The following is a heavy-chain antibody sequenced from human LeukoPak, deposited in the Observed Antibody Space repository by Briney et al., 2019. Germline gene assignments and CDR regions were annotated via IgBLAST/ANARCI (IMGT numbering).Heavy chain of an antibody. CDR1: GGSIGSGSYY. CDR3: ASGYSLFDP. J-gene: IGHJ5*02. Sequence: SQTLSLTCTVFGGSIGSGSYYWSWIRQPAGKGLEWIGRIYTSGSTNYNPSLKSRVTISVDTSKNQFSLKLSSVTAADTAVYYCASGYSLFDPWGQGTLVTVSS. CDR2: IYTSGST. V-gene: IGHV4-61*02. D-gene: IGHD5-18*01.